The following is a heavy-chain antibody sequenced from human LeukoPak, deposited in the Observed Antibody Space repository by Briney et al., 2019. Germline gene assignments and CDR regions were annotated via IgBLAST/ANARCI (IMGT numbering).Heavy chain of an antibody. D-gene: IGHD6-6*01. V-gene: IGHV4-34*01. CDR1: GGSFSGYY. Sequence: SETLSLTCAVYGGSFSGYYWSWIRQPPRKGLEWIGEINHSGSTNYNPSLKSRVTISVDTSKNQFSLKLSSVTAADTAVYYCARESPRIGSSSMLSYYYYYMDVWGKGTTVTVSS. CDR3: ARESPRIGSSSMLSYYYYYMDV. J-gene: IGHJ6*03. CDR2: INHSGST.